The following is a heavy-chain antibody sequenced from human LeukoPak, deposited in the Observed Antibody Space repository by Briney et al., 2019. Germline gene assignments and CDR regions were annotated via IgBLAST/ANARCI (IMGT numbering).Heavy chain of an antibody. V-gene: IGHV4-59*01. CDR3: ARSPFDYFDY. Sequence: SETLSLTCAVSSDSISSYYWSWIRQPPGKGLECIGYISYSGSTNYSPSLKSRVTMSVDTSKNQFSLKLNSVTAADTAVYYCARSPFDYFDYWGQGTLVTVSS. CDR2: ISYSGST. CDR1: SDSISSYY. J-gene: IGHJ4*02.